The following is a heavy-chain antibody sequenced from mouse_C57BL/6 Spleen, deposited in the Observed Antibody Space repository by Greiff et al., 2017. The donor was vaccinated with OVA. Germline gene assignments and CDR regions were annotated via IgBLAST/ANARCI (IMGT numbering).Heavy chain of an antibody. Sequence: QVQLKQPGTELVKPGASVKLSCKASGYTFTSYWMHWVKQRPGQGLEWIGNINPSNGGTNYNEKFKSKATLTVDKSSSTAYMQLSSLTSEDSAVYYGAREGLLRAMDYWGQGTSVTVSS. J-gene: IGHJ4*01. CDR2: INPSNGGT. CDR1: GYTFTSYW. V-gene: IGHV1-53*01. CDR3: AREGLLRAMDY. D-gene: IGHD2-3*01.